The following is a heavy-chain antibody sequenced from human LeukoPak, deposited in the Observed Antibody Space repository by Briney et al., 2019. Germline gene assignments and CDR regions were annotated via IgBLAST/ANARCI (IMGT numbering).Heavy chain of an antibody. D-gene: IGHD6-19*01. V-gene: IGHV1-18*01. CDR2: ISAYNGNT. J-gene: IGHJ4*02. CDR1: GYTFTSYG. CDR3: ARGSRTGWYYFDY. Sequence: GASVKVSCKASGYTFTSYGISWVRQAPGQGLEWMGWISAYNGNTNYAQNFQGRVTITADTSTSTAYMELSSLTSDDTAVYYCARGSRTGWYYFDYWGQGTLVTVSS.